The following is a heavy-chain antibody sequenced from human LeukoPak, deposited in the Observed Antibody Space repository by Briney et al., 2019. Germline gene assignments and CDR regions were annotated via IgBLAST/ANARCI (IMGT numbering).Heavy chain of an antibody. V-gene: IGHV3-23*01. J-gene: IGHJ4*02. CDR2: ISGSGGST. Sequence: GGSLRLSCAASGFTFSNSAMSWVRQAPGQGLEWVSAISGSGGSTYYADSVKGRFTVSRDNSKNTLYLQMNSLRAEDTAVYYCARDLAPYDSSGYYRYWGQGTLVTVSS. CDR1: GFTFSNSA. CDR3: ARDLAPYDSSGYYRY. D-gene: IGHD3-22*01.